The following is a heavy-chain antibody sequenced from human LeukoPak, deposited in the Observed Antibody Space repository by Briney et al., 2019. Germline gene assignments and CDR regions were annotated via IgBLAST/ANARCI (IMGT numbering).Heavy chain of an antibody. CDR3: AREAVEGGAFDI. CDR2: IRYDGSNK. J-gene: IGHJ3*02. Sequence: GGSLRLSCAASGFTFSSYGMHWVRQAPGKGLEWVAFIRYDGSNKYYAGSVKGRFTISRDNAKNSLYLQMNSLRAEDTAVYYCAREAVEGGAFDIWGQGTMVTVSS. CDR1: GFTFSSYG. V-gene: IGHV3-30*02. D-gene: IGHD5-24*01.